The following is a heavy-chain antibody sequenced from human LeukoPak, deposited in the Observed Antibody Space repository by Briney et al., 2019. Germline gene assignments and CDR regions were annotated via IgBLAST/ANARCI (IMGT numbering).Heavy chain of an antibody. CDR1: GFTVTNNY. Sequence: GGSLRLSCAASGFTVTNNYMSWVRQAAPGKGLEWLSVLYSVGSTYYADSVKDRFTISRDDSKNTLYLQMISLRAEDTAVYYCARGGPHFETLDDYYYGMDVWGQGTTVTVSS. J-gene: IGHJ6*02. CDR2: LYSVGST. V-gene: IGHV3-66*01. CDR3: ARGGPHFETLDDYYYGMDV. D-gene: IGHD3/OR15-3a*01.